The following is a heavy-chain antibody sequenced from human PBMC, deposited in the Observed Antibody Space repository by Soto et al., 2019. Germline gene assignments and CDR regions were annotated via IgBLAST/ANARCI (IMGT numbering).Heavy chain of an antibody. Sequence: EVQLVESGGGLVQPGGSLRLSCAASGFTFSGSWMHWVRQAPGKGLVWVSRINGDGSGTSYADFVKGRSTISRDDAKNTLLLQMNGLRAEDTAVYYCARGIFGSGTANDYWGQGTLVTVSS. J-gene: IGHJ4*02. CDR2: INGDGSGT. CDR3: ARGIFGSGTANDY. CDR1: GFTFSGSW. D-gene: IGHD3-10*01. V-gene: IGHV3-74*01.